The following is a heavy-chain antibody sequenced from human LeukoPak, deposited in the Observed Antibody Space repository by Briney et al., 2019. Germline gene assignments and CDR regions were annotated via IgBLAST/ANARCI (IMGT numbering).Heavy chain of an antibody. CDR1: GFTFSSYG. Sequence: PGGSLRLSCAASGFTFSSYGMHWVRQAPGKGLEWVAVIWYDGSNKYYADSVKGRFTISRDNSKNTLYLQMNSLRAEDTAVYYCARGTRYCSSTSCRYYYMDVWGKGTTVTVSS. V-gene: IGHV3-33*01. J-gene: IGHJ6*03. CDR3: ARGTRYCSSTSCRYYYMDV. CDR2: IWYDGSNK. D-gene: IGHD2-2*01.